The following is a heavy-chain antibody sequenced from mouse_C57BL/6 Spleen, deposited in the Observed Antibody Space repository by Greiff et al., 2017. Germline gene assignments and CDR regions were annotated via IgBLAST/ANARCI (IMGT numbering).Heavy chain of an antibody. Sequence: QVQLQQSGAELVKPGASVKISCKASGYTFTDYYINWVKQRPGQGLEWIGKIGPGSGSTYYNEKFKGKATLTADNSSSTAYMQLSSLTSEDSAVYFCARSSFYYDYDGTGYYFDYWGQGTTLTVSS. D-gene: IGHD2-4*01. CDR1: GYTFTDYY. J-gene: IGHJ2*01. V-gene: IGHV1-77*01. CDR2: IGPGSGST. CDR3: ARSSFYYDYDGTGYYFDY.